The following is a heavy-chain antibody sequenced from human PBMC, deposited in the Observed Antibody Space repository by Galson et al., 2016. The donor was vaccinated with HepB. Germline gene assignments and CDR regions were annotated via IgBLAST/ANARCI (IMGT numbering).Heavy chain of an antibody. V-gene: IGHV4-31*03. J-gene: IGHJ5*02. Sequence: TLSLTCTVSGDSISSGDNYWSWIRQHPGKVLEWIGYIYYSGSTYYNPSLKSRVTISVDTSKNQFSLKLSSVTAADTAVYYCARVRDCTSTNCYCFDPWSQGTLVTVSS. CDR1: GDSISSGDNY. CDR3: ARVRDCTSTNCYCFDP. CDR2: IYYSGST. D-gene: IGHD2-2*01.